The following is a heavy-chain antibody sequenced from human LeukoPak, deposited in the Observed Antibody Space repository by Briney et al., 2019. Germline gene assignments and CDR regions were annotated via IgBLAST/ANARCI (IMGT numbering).Heavy chain of an antibody. CDR2: ISWNSGSI. J-gene: IGHJ4*02. CDR3: TKDSSGSTGGIDY. V-gene: IGHV3-9*01. D-gene: IGHD1-26*01. Sequence: GGSLRLSCAASGFTFDDYAMHWVRQAPGKGLEWVSGISWNSGSIGYADSVKGRFTISRDNAKNSLYLQMNSLRAEDTALYYCTKDSSGSTGGIDYWGQGTLVTVSS. CDR1: GFTFDDYA.